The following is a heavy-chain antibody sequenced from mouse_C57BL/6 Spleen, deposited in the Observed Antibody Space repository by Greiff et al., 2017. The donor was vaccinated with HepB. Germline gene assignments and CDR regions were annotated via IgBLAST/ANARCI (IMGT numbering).Heavy chain of an antibody. CDR2: IYPRSGNT. V-gene: IGHV1-81*01. J-gene: IGHJ2*01. CDR1: GYTFTSYG. D-gene: IGHD4-1*01. Sequence: VQLQQSGAELARPGASVKLSCKASGYTFTSYGISWVKQRTGQGLEWIGEIYPRSGNTYYNEKFKGKATLTADKSSSTAYMELSSLTSEDSAVYFCAVKLTGTYYFDYWGQGTTLTVSS. CDR3: AVKLTGTYYFDY.